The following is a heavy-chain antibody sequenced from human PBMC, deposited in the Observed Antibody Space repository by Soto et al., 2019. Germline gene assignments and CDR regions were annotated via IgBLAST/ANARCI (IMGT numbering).Heavy chain of an antibody. J-gene: IGHJ6*02. CDR1: GYTFTSYA. CDR3: AREGYGGYYYYGMDV. D-gene: IGHD6-13*01. CDR2: INAGNGNT. V-gene: IGHV1-3*01. Sequence: GASVKRSCKASGYTFTSYAMHWVRQAPGQRLEWMGWINAGNGNTKYSQKFQGRVTITRDTSASTAYMELSSLRSEDTAVYYCAREGYGGYYYYGMDVCGQGTTVRVS.